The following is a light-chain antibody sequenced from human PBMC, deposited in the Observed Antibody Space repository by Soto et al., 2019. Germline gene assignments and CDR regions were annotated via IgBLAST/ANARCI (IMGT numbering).Light chain of an antibody. V-gene: IGKV3-11*01. CDR1: QSVSSY. J-gene: IGKJ4*01. CDR2: DAS. Sequence: EIVLTQSPATLSLSSGERATLSCRASQSVSSYLAWYQQKPGQAPRLLIYDASNRATGIPARFSGSGSGTDFTLTISSLEPEDFAVYYCQQRSNWITFGGGTKVDLK. CDR3: QQRSNWIT.